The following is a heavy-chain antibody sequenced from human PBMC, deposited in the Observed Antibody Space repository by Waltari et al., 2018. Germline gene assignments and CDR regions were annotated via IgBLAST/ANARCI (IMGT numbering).Heavy chain of an antibody. Sequence: EVQLLESGGGLVQPGGSLRLHCAASGLPFSSYAMSWVRQAPGKGLEWVSAISGSGGSTYYADSVKGRFTISRDNSKNTLYLQMNSLRAEDTAVYYCAKEGYSGSYFDYWGQGTLVTVSS. D-gene: IGHD1-26*01. J-gene: IGHJ4*02. CDR1: GLPFSSYA. V-gene: IGHV3-23*01. CDR2: ISGSGGST. CDR3: AKEGYSGSYFDY.